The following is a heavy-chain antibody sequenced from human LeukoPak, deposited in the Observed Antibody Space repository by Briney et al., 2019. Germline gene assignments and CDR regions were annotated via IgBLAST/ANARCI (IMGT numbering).Heavy chain of an antibody. CDR1: GFTFSSYS. CDR3: AKDTSLEWLLSMGFDY. V-gene: IGHV3-21*01. CDR2: ISSSSNYI. Sequence: PGGSLRLSCAASGFTFSSYSMNWVRQAPGKGLEWVSSISSSSNYIYYADSVKGRFTISRDNAKNSLYLQMNSLRAEDTAVYYCAKDTSLEWLLSMGFDYWGQGTLVTVSS. D-gene: IGHD3-3*01. J-gene: IGHJ4*02.